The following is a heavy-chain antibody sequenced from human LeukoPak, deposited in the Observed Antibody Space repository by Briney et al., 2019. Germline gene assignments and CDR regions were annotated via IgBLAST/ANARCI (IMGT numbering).Heavy chain of an antibody. J-gene: IGHJ4*02. Sequence: ASVKVSCKASGYTFTSYGISWVRQAPGQGLEWMGWISAYNGNTNYAQKLQGRVTMTTDTSTSTAYMELRSLRSDDTAVYYCARLREGMIVLIFDYWGQGTQVTVSS. CDR2: ISAYNGNT. D-gene: IGHD3-22*01. CDR3: ARLREGMIVLIFDY. CDR1: GYTFTSYG. V-gene: IGHV1-18*01.